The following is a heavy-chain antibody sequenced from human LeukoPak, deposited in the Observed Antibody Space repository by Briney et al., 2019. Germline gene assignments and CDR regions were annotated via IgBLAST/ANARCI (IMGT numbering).Heavy chain of an antibody. CDR1: GGSISSSSYY. D-gene: IGHD6-13*01. CDR3: VRQPSSWSFDY. CDR2: IYYSGST. Sequence: SETLSLTCTVSGGSISSSSYYWGWIRQPPGKGLEWIASIYYSGSTYYNPSLQSRVTISVDTSKNQFSLRLSSVTAADTAVYYCVRQPSSWSFDYWGQGTLVTVSS. J-gene: IGHJ4*02. V-gene: IGHV4-39*01.